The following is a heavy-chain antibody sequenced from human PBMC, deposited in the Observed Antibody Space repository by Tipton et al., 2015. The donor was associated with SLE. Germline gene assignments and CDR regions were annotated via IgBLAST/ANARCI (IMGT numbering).Heavy chain of an antibody. CDR1: GFSFSEYA. CDR3: ARDQNYLDSSGSKSAYYFDS. CDR2: ISHHGSDK. J-gene: IGHJ4*02. Sequence: SLRLSCAASGFSFSEYAMHWVRQAPGKGLEWVAVISHHGSDKYYADSVKGRFTISRDNSKKTLYLHMNSLRPEDTAVYYCARDQNYLDSSGSKSAYYFDSWGQGALVTVSS. D-gene: IGHD3-22*01. V-gene: IGHV3-30*04.